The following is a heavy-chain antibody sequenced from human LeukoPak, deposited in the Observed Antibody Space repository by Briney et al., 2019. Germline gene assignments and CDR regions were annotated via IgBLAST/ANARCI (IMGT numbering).Heavy chain of an antibody. V-gene: IGHV3-48*01. D-gene: IGHD3-10*01. CDR3: ARVRLDSGTYSLYY. CDR1: GFTFSSYS. Sequence: GGSLRLSCAASGFTFSSYSMNWVRQAPGKGLEWVSYISGRSSTKYYADSVKGRFTTSRDNAENSLYLQMNSLRVEDTAVYYCARVRLDSGTYSLYYWGQGTLVTVSS. CDR2: ISGRSSTK. J-gene: IGHJ4*02.